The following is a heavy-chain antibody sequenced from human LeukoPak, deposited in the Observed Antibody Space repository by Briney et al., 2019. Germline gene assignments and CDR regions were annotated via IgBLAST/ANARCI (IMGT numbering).Heavy chain of an antibody. Sequence: ASVKVSCKASGYTFTSYGISWVRQAPGQGLEWMGWISAHNGNTNYAQKLQGRVTMTTDTSTSTAYMELRSLRSDDTAVYYCARDVTMVRGVIGYYYGMDVWGKGTTVTVSS. J-gene: IGHJ6*04. V-gene: IGHV1-18*04. CDR2: ISAHNGNT. D-gene: IGHD3-10*01. CDR3: ARDVTMVRGVIGYYYGMDV. CDR1: GYTFTSYG.